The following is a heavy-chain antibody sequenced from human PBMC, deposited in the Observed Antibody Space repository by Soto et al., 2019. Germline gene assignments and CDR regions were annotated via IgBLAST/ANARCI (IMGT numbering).Heavy chain of an antibody. V-gene: IGHV3-15*01. CDR1: GFTFSNAW. CDR2: IKSKTDGGTT. CDR3: TRGPGITGTAGLSKFDY. J-gene: IGHJ4*02. Sequence: GGSLRLSCAASGFTFSNAWMSWVRQAPGKGLEWVGRIKSKTDGGTTDYAAPVKGRFTISRDDSKNTLYLQMNSLKTEDTAVYYCTRGPGITGTAGLSKFDYWGQGTLVTVSS. D-gene: IGHD1-7*01.